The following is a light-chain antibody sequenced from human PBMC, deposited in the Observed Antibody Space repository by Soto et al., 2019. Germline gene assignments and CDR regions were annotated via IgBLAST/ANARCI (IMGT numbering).Light chain of an antibody. CDR1: QRVSSSY. CDR2: GAS. V-gene: IGKV3D-20*02. J-gene: IGKJ1*01. CDR3: QQRDIWPWT. Sequence: ENLLTQSPGTLSLSPGERATLSCRAGQRVSSSYLAWYQQKPGKAPRLLIYGASNRATGIPDRFSGSGSGTDFTLTISSLEPEDFALYYCQQRDIWPWTFGQGTKVDIK.